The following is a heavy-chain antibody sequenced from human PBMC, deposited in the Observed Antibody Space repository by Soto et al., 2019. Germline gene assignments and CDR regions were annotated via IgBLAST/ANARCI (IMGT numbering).Heavy chain of an antibody. CDR2: IYYSGST. CDR1: GGSISSYY. V-gene: IGHV4-59*01. J-gene: IGHJ6*02. Sequence: SETLSLTCTVSGGSISSYYWIWIRRPPGKGLEWIGYIYYSGSTNYNPSLKSRVTISVDTSKNQFSLKLSSVTAADTAVYYCARGYSSGWYEDYYYGMDVWGQGTTVTVSS. CDR3: ARGYSSGWYEDYYYGMDV. D-gene: IGHD6-19*01.